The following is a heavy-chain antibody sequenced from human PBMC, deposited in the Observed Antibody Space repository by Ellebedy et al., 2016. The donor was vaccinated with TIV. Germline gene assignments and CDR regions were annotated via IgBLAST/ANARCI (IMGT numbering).Heavy chain of an antibody. D-gene: IGHD5-18*01. CDR1: GFTFSSYA. V-gene: IGHV3-23*01. CDR2: VNGGGLDI. Sequence: PGGSLRLSCTASGFTFSSYAMSWVRQAPGKGLEWVAGVNGGGLDIAYADSVKGRLTIARDNSKSTVDLQMNSLRDEDTAIYYCARERTPGDGYWVFDQWGQGALVTVSS. J-gene: IGHJ4*02. CDR3: ARERTPGDGYWVFDQ.